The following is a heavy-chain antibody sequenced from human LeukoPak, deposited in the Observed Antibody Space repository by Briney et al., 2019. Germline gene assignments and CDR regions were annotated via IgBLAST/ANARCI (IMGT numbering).Heavy chain of an antibody. V-gene: IGHV1-46*01. Sequence: ASVKVSCKASGYTFTSYYMLWVRQAPGQGLEWMGIINPSGGSTSYAQKFQGRVTMTRDTSTSTVYMELSSLRSEDTAVYYCALYGSDAFDIWGQGTMVTVSS. CDR1: GYTFTSYY. D-gene: IGHD3-10*01. CDR2: INPSGGST. J-gene: IGHJ3*02. CDR3: ALYGSDAFDI.